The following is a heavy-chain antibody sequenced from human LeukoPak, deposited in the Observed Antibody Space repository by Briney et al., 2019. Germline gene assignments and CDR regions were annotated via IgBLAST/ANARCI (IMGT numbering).Heavy chain of an antibody. J-gene: IGHJ5*02. D-gene: IGHD4-17*01. Sequence: SETLSLTCTVSGGSISSYYWSWIRQPAGKGLESIGHISTSGSTTYNPSLKSRVTMSVDTSKSQFSLNLMSVTAADTAVYYCTRDTGTTGEVKFDPWGQGTLVTVSS. CDR3: TRDTGTTGEVKFDP. V-gene: IGHV4-4*07. CDR2: ISTSGST. CDR1: GGSISSYY.